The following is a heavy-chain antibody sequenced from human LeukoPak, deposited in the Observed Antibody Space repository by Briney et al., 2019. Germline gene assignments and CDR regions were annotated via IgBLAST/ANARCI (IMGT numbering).Heavy chain of an antibody. CDR2: IVVGSGNT. J-gene: IGHJ4*02. V-gene: IGHV1-58*01. D-gene: IGHD3-9*01. CDR1: GFTFTSSA. CDR3: AAAYDILTGYHRYYFDY. Sequence: GASVKVSCKASGFTFTSSAVQWVRQARGQRLEWIGWIVVGSGNTNYAQKFQERVTITRDMSTSTAYMELSSLRSEDTAVHYCAAAYDILTGYHRYYFDYWGQGTLVTVSS.